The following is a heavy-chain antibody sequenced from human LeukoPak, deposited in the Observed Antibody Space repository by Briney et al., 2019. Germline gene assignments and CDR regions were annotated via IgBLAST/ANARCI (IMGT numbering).Heavy chain of an antibody. D-gene: IGHD6-19*01. J-gene: IGHJ4*02. CDR3: ARDLLSTAGYFDY. V-gene: IGHV4-59*01. Sequence: SETLSLTCTVSGGSISSYYWSWIRQPPGKGLEWIGYTYYSGSTNYNPSLKSRVTISVDTSQNQFSLMLSSVTAADTAVYYCARDLLSTAGYFDYWGQGTLVTVSS. CDR2: TYYSGST. CDR1: GGSISSYY.